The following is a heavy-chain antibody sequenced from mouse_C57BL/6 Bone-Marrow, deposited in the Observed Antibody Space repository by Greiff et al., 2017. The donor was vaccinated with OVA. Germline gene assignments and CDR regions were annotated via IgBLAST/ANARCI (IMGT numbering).Heavy chain of an antibody. CDR1: GYTFTDYN. Sequence: VQLQQSGPELVKPGASVKIPCKASGYTFTDYNMDWVKQSHGKSLEWIGDINPNNGGTIYNQKFKGKATLTVEKSSSTVYLELSRLTSDDSAVYYCARRKYWYFDVWGTGTTVTVSS. J-gene: IGHJ1*03. CDR2: INPNNGGT. CDR3: ARRKYWYFDV. V-gene: IGHV1-18*01.